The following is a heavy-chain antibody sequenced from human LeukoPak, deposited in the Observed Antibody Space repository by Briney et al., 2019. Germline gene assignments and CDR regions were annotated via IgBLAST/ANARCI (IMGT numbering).Heavy chain of an antibody. Sequence: PSETLSLTCTVSGGSISSYYWSWIRQPPGKGLEWIGYIYYSGSTDYNPSLKSRATISVDTSRDQFSLRLSSVTAADTAVYYCARVTGYMTEDFFDYWGQGTLVTVSS. D-gene: IGHD6-13*01. CDR1: GGSISSYY. J-gene: IGHJ4*02. CDR3: ARVTGYMTEDFFDY. CDR2: IYYSGST. V-gene: IGHV4-59*01.